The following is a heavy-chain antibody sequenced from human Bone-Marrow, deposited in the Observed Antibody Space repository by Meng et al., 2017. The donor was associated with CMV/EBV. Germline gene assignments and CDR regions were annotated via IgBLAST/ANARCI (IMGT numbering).Heavy chain of an antibody. V-gene: IGHV3-30-3*01. D-gene: IGHD3-22*01. CDR3: ASTMIPS. Sequence: GESLKISCAASGFIFSSYSMHWVRQAPGKGLEWVAVISFDGSNEYYTESVKGRFTISRDNSKNSLYLQMNSLRAEDTAVYYCASTMIPSWGQGTLVTGYS. J-gene: IGHJ5*02. CDR1: GFIFSSYS. CDR2: ISFDGSNE.